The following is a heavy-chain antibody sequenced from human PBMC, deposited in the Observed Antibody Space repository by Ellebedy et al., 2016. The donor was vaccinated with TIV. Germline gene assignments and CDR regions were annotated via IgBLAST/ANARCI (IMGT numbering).Heavy chain of an antibody. Sequence: MPSETLSLTCTVSGGSISSYYWGWIRQPPGKGLEWIGYIYYSGSTNYNPSLKSRVTISVDMSKNQFSLKLSSVTAADTAVYYCARAKFGELSLGRWFDPWGQGTLVTVSS. CDR1: GGSISSYY. CDR2: IYYSGST. J-gene: IGHJ5*02. V-gene: IGHV4-59*01. CDR3: ARAKFGELSLGRWFDP. D-gene: IGHD3-10*01.